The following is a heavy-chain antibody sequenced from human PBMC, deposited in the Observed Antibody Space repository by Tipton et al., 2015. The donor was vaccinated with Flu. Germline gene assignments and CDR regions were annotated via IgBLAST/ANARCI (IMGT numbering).Heavy chain of an antibody. V-gene: IGHV1-18*01. CDR3: AREAKWELAPVSYYYGMDV. CDR1: GYTFTSYG. Sequence: QLVQSGAEVKKPGASVKVSCKASGYTFTSYGISWVRQAPGQGLEWMGWISAYNGNTNYAQKLQGRVTMTTDTSTSTAYMELRSLRSDDTAVYYCAREAKWELAPVSYYYGMDVWGQGTTVTVSS. CDR2: ISAYNGNT. J-gene: IGHJ6*02. D-gene: IGHD1-26*01.